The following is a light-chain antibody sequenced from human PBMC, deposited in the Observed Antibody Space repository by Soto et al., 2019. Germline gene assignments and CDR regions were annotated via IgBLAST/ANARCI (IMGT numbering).Light chain of an antibody. J-gene: IGKJ2*01. CDR2: GAS. CDR3: QQYYGSPYS. CDR1: QSVSNTY. V-gene: IGKV3-20*01. Sequence: EVVLTQSPGTLSLSPGERATLSCRASQSVSNTYLAWYQQKPGQAPRLLIYGASNRATGIPDRFSGSGSGTDFTLTINSLEPDDFAVYYCQQYYGSPYSFGQGTKLQIK.